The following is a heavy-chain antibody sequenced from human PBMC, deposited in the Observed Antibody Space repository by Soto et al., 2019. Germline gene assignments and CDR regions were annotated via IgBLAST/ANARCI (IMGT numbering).Heavy chain of an antibody. D-gene: IGHD6-19*01. J-gene: IGHJ6*03. CDR3: AKHVSDWGIIAVVYYYMDV. CDR1: GFTFSSYA. V-gene: IGHV3-23*01. Sequence: GGSLRLSCAASGFTFSSYAMSWVRQAPGKGLEWVSAISGSGGSTYYADSVKGRFTISRDNSKNTLYLQMNSLRAEDTAVYYCAKHVSDWGIIAVVYYYMDVWGKGTTVTVSS. CDR2: ISGSGGST.